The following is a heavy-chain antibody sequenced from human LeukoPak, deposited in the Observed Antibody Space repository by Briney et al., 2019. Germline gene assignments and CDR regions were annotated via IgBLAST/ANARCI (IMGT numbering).Heavy chain of an antibody. CDR1: GFTFSSYS. V-gene: IGHV3-23*01. Sequence: AGGSLRLSCAASGFTFSSYSMNWVRQAPGKGLEWVSAISGSGGSTYYADSVKGRFTISRDNSKNTLYLQMNSLRAEDTAVYYCAKGTYYFDYWGQGTLVTVSS. J-gene: IGHJ4*02. CDR2: ISGSGGST. CDR3: AKGTYYFDY.